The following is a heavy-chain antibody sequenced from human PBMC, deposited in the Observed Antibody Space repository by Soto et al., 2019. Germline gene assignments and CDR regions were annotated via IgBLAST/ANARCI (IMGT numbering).Heavy chain of an antibody. CDR3: ARDQGVAAAGITWFDP. D-gene: IGHD6-13*01. V-gene: IGHV4-4*07. Sequence: ETLALTCTVSGASMNSYHWSWIRQPSGKGLEWIGHIHSSGSTNYNPSLKSRVTMSVDTSKNQFSLRLMSLTAADTAVYYCARDQGVAAAGITWFDPWGQGSLVTVSS. CDR1: GASMNSYH. CDR2: IHSSGST. J-gene: IGHJ5*02.